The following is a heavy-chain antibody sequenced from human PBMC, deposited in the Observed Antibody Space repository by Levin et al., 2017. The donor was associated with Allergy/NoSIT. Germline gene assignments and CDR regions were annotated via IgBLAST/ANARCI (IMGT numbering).Heavy chain of an antibody. J-gene: IGHJ4*02. CDR3: ARLDDYDSSQFDS. CDR1: GFTFNIYW. D-gene: IGHD3-22*01. CDR2: IKQDGSEK. Sequence: LSLTCAASGFTFNIYWMSWVRQSPGKGLEWVANIKQDGSEKHLMDSVKGRFTLSRDNAKNSLYLQLNSLRAEDTAVYYCARLDDYDSSQFDSWGQGTLVTVSS. V-gene: IGHV3-7*01.